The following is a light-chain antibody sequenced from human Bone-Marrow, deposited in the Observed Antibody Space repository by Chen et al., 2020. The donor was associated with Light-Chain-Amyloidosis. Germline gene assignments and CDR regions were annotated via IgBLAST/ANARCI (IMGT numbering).Light chain of an antibody. J-gene: IGLJ1*01. CDR1: SSDVGGYNY. V-gene: IGLV2-11*01. CDR3: CSYAGSNYV. CDR2: DVS. Sequence: QSALTQPRSVSGSPGQSLTISCTGTSSDVGGYNYVSWYQQHPDKAPKLMIYDVSKRPSGVPDRFSGSKSGNTASLTISGLQAEDEADYSCCSYAGSNYVFGTGTKVTVL.